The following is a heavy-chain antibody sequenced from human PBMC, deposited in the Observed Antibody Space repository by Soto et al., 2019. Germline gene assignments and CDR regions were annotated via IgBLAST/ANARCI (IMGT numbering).Heavy chain of an antibody. V-gene: IGHV1-46*01. CDR3: ARARSGKYSLAY. CDR1: GYTFTSYY. Sequence: GASVKVSCKASGYTFTSYYVHWVRQAPGQGLEWMGIINPSSGSTSYAQKFQGRVTMTRDTSTSTVYMELSSLRSEDTAVYFCARARSGKYSLAYWGQGTLVTVSS. CDR2: INPSSGST. J-gene: IGHJ4*02. D-gene: IGHD1-26*01.